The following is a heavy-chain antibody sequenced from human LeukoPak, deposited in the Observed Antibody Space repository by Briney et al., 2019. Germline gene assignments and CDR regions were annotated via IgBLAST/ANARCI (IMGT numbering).Heavy chain of an antibody. CDR1: GFTFSSYW. V-gene: IGHV3-7*05. CDR3: ARDRSGIVGATLDY. D-gene: IGHD1-26*01. CDR2: IKQDGSEK. Sequence: PGGSLRLSCAASGFTFSSYWMSWVRQAPGKGLEWVANIKQDGSEKYYVDSVKGRFTISRDNAKNSLYLQMNSLRAEDTAVYYCARDRSGIVGATLDYWGQGTLVTVSS. J-gene: IGHJ4*02.